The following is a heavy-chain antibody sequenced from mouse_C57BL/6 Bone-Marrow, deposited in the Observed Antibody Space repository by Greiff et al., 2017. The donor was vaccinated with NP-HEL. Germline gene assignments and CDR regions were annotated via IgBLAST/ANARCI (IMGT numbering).Heavy chain of an antibody. CDR3: VTTVVARAMDY. CDR2: IRNKANNHAT. Sequence: EVKVVESGGGLVQPGGSMKLSCAASGFTFSDAWMDWVRQSPEKGLEWVAEIRNKANNHATYYAESVKGRFTISRDDSKSSVYLQMNSLRAEDTGIYYCVTTVVARAMDYWGQGTSVTVSS. D-gene: IGHD1-1*01. J-gene: IGHJ4*01. V-gene: IGHV6-6*01. CDR1: GFTFSDAW.